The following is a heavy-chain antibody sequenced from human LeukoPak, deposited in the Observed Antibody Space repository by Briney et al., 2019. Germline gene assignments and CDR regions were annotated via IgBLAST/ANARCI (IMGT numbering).Heavy chain of an antibody. CDR2: INTGNGNT. CDR1: GYTLTSYA. J-gene: IGHJ4*02. CDR3: ARGGSRMTTFYIIDS. Sequence: ASVKVSCKASGYTLTSYAIHWVRQAPGQRPEWMGWINTGNGNTKYSQKFQGRVTITRDKSANTAYMELRSLRFEDTALYYCARGGSRMTTFYIIDSWGQGTLVTVSS. V-gene: IGHV1-3*04. D-gene: IGHD4-11*01.